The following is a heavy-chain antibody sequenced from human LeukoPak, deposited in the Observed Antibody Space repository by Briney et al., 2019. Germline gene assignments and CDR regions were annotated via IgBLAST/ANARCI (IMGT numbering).Heavy chain of an antibody. V-gene: IGHV4-39*01. D-gene: IGHD5-12*01. J-gene: IGHJ4*02. Sequence: SETLTLTCTVSDGSMSSNIYYWGWIRQPPGKGLEWIGNIFYSGSASYNASLKSRVTISIDTSKNQLSLSLTSVTAADTAVYYCPRRQAWRPLDYSGQGTLVTVSS. CDR3: PRRQAWRPLDY. CDR1: DGSMSSNIYY. CDR2: IFYSGSA.